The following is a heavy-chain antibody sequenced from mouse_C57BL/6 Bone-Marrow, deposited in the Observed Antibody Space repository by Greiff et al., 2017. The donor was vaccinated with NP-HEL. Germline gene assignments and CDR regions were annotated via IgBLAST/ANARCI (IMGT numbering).Heavy chain of an antibody. CDR1: GYTFTSYW. Sequence: QVQLQQPGAELVKPGASVKMSCKASGYTFTSYWITWVKQRPGQGLEWIGDIYPGSGSTNYNEKFKSKATLTVDTSTSTAYMQLSSLTSEDSAVYYCARKRESIYYYGLDYWGQGTTLTVSS. J-gene: IGHJ2*01. CDR2: IYPGSGST. V-gene: IGHV1-55*01. CDR3: ARKRESIYYYGLDY. D-gene: IGHD1-1*01.